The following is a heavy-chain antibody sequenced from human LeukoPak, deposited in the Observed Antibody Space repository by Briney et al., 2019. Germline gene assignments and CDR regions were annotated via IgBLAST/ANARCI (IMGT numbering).Heavy chain of an antibody. CDR2: IWYDGSNK. J-gene: IGHJ3*02. V-gene: IGHV3-30*19. D-gene: IGHD3-22*01. CDR1: GFTFSSYG. Sequence: GRSLRLSCAASGFTFSSYGMHWVRQAPGKGLEWVAVIWYDGSNKYYADSVKGRFTISRDNSKNTLYLQMDSLRAEDTAVYYCASQYPPGYDSSGYYLTAFDIWGQGTMVTVSS. CDR3: ASQYPPGYDSSGYYLTAFDI.